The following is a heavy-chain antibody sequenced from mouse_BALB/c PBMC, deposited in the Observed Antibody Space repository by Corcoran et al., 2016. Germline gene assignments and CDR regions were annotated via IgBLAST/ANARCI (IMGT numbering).Heavy chain of an antibody. CDR3: ARSGNYCAMDY. CDR1: GFNIKDHN. J-gene: IGHJ4*01. CDR2: LDPSNGNT. Sequence: EVQLQQSRAELVKPGASVKLSCTDSGFNIKDHNMNWVKQRPEQGLEWTGRLDPSNGNTKYDPKFQGKATITADTSSNTAYLQSSSPTSEDTAVYYCARSGNYCAMDYWGQATSVIVS. D-gene: IGHD2-1*01. V-gene: IGHV14-3*02.